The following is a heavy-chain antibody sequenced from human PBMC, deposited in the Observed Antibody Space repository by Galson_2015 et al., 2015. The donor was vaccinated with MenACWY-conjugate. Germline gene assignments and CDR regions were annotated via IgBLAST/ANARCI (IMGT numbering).Heavy chain of an antibody. D-gene: IGHD2-2*01. V-gene: IGHV1-2*06. Sequence: SVKVFCKASGYTFTGFYLHWVRQAPGQGLEWMGRLTPHSGGTDYAQKFQGRATMSRDMSINTAYMELSSLRFDDTAIYYCARGYAGGHMDVWGEGTTVTVSS. J-gene: IGHJ6*03. CDR3: ARGYAGGHMDV. CDR1: GYTFTGFY. CDR2: LTPHSGGT.